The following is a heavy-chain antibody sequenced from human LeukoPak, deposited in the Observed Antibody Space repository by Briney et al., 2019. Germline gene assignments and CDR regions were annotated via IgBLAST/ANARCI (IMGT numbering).Heavy chain of an antibody. Sequence: SETLSLTCAVYGGSFSGYYWSWIRQPPGKGLEWIGEINHSGSTNYNPSLKSRVTISVDTSKNQFSLKLSSVTAADTAVYYCARAMGYAGAGTHWFDPWGQGTLVTVSS. J-gene: IGHJ5*02. D-gene: IGHD6-19*01. CDR3: ARAMGYAGAGTHWFDP. V-gene: IGHV4-34*01. CDR1: GGSFSGYY. CDR2: INHSGST.